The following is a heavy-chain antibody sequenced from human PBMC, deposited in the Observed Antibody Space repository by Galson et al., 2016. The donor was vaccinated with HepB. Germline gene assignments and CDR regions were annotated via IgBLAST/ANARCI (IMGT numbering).Heavy chain of an antibody. CDR2: IKEAGGEK. D-gene: IGHD3-10*01. J-gene: IGHJ6*04. Sequence: SLRLSCAASGFTFDTYWMAWVRQAPGMGLQWVANIKEAGGEKYYLDSVKGRFTISRDNAKNPLFLQMNSLRAEDTAVYYCARDLTMVQGLLVTSVYHFNGLDVWGKGTTVTVSS. CDR3: ARDLTMVQGLLVTSVYHFNGLDV. V-gene: IGHV3-7*01. CDR1: GFTFDTYW.